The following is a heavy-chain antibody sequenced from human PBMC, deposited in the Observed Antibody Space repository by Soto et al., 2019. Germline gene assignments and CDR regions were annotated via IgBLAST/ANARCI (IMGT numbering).Heavy chain of an antibody. CDR3: ARSRSGGYPYFHH. Sequence: GGSLRLSCAASGFTFDDYGMNWVREAPGKGLQWVSGINWNGGSTGYADSVKGRFTISRDNAKSSLYLQMNSLRAEDTALYYCARSRSGGYPYFHHWGQGNLVTVSS. V-gene: IGHV3-20*04. CDR1: GFTFDDYG. D-gene: IGHD2-15*01. CDR2: INWNGGST. J-gene: IGHJ1*01.